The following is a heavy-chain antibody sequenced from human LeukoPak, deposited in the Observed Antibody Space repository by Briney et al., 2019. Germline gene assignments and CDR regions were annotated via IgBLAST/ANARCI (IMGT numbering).Heavy chain of an antibody. D-gene: IGHD3-22*01. CDR3: ASNDDSSGYYNPRDFYYYYGMDV. V-gene: IGHV1-69*13. J-gene: IGHJ6*02. Sequence: GASVKVSCKASGGTFSSYAISWVRQAPGQGLEWMGGIIPIFGTANYAQKFQGRVTITADESTSTAYMELSSLRSEDTAVYYCASNDDSSGYYNPRDFYYYYGMDVWGQGTTVIVSS. CDR2: IIPIFGTA. CDR1: GGTFSSYA.